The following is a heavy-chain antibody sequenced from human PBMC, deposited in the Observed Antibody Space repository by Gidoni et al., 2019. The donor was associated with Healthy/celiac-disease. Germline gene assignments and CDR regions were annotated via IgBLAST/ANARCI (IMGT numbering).Heavy chain of an antibody. CDR3: ARDQPGPHFDY. V-gene: IGHV3-48*03. D-gene: IGHD2-2*01. CDR2: ISSSGSTI. Sequence: EVQLVESGGGLVQPGGSLRLSCAASGFTFSSYEMNWVRQAPGKGLEWVSYISSSGSTIYYADSVKGRFTISRDNAKNSLYLQMNSLRAEDTAVYYCARDQPGPHFDYWGQGTLVTVSS. CDR1: GFTFSSYE. J-gene: IGHJ4*02.